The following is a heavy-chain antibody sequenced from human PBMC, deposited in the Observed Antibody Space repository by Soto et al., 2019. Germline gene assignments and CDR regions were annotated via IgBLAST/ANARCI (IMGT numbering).Heavy chain of an antibody. CDR3: ARRGKNSGWAPDF. J-gene: IGHJ4*02. V-gene: IGHV4-34*01. CDR2: IGHSGST. Sequence: QVRLQQWGAGLLEPSDTLSLTCAVYGGSFSDYLWNWLRQPPGKGLECIGEIGHSGSTDYNPSLRSRVTISVDTSRNQFSLKLTSVTAADTAVYYCARRGKNSGWAPDFWGQGTLDTVSS. CDR1: GGSFSDYL. D-gene: IGHD5-12*01.